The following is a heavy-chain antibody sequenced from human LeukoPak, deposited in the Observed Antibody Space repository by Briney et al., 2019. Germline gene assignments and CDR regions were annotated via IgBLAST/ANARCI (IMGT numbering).Heavy chain of an antibody. Sequence: GGSLRLSCAASGFTFSSYAMSWVRQAPGRGLEWVSAISGSGGSTYYADSVKGRFTISRDNSKNTLYLQMNSLRAEDTAVYYCAKDRRYSSREPYINDYWGQGTLVTVSS. CDR3: AKDRRYSSREPYINDY. V-gene: IGHV3-23*01. D-gene: IGHD6-13*01. J-gene: IGHJ4*02. CDR2: ISGSGGST. CDR1: GFTFSSYA.